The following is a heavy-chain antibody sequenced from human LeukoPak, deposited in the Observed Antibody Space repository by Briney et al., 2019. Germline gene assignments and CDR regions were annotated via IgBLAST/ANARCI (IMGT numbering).Heavy chain of an antibody. D-gene: IGHD1-26*01. V-gene: IGHV3-23*01. CDR1: GFTFNSYA. Sequence: GGSLRLSCAASGFTFNSYAMSWVRQAPGKVLEWVSAITHSGGDTYHADFVKGRFTISRDNSMNTLYLQMNSLRGEDTAVYYCAKGSWESRPYYFDFWGQGTLVTVSS. J-gene: IGHJ4*02. CDR3: AKGSWESRPYYFDF. CDR2: ITHSGGDT.